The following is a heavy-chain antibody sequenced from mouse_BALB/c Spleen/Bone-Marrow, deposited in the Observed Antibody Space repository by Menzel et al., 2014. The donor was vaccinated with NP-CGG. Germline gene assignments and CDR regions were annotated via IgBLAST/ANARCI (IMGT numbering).Heavy chain of an antibody. CDR2: INPDCSTI. J-gene: IGHJ4*01. Sequence: EVMLVESGGGLVQPGGSLKLSCAASGFDFSRYWMSWVRQAPGKGLEWIGEINPDCSTINYTPSLKDKFIISRDNAKNTLYLQMSKVRSEDTALYYCARNAYYAMDYWGQGTSVTVSS. CDR3: ARNAYYAMDY. CDR1: GFDFSRYW. V-gene: IGHV4-1*02.